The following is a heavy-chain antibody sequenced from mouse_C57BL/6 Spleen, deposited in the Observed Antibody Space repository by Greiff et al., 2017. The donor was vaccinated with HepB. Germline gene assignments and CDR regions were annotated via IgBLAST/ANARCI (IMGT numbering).Heavy chain of an antibody. D-gene: IGHD2-4*01. V-gene: IGHV1-80*01. CDR2: IYPGDGDT. CDR3: ARDGYDYDGYFDV. J-gene: IGHJ1*03. CDR1: GYAFSSYW. Sequence: QVQLQQSGAELVKPGASVKISCKASGYAFSSYWMNWVKQRPGKGLEWIGQIYPGDGDTNYNGKFKGKATLTADKSSSTAYMQLSSLTSEDSAVYFCARDGYDYDGYFDVWGTGTTVTVSS.